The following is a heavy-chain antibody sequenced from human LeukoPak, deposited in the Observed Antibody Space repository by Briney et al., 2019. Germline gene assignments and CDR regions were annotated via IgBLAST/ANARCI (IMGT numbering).Heavy chain of an antibody. J-gene: IGHJ4*02. Sequence: GGSLRFSCAASGFTFSSYSFHWVRQAPGKGLEWVAHVAADGSYKWYADSVRGRFTISRDNSKNTLFLQMNSLGAEDTGVYYCARDADWSPFYWGQGTLVTVSS. CDR1: GFTFSSYS. V-gene: IGHV3-30*04. D-gene: IGHD3/OR15-3a*01. CDR3: ARDADWSPFY. CDR2: VAADGSYK.